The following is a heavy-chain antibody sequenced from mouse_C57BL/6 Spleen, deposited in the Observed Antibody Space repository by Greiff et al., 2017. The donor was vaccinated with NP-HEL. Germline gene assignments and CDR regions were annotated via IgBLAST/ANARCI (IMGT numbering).Heavy chain of an antibody. CDR2: IHPNSGST. D-gene: IGHD2-4*01. CDR1: GYTFTSYW. CDR3: ARLGVDDYVFDY. Sequence: QVQLKQPGAELVKPGASVKLSCKASGYTFTSYWMHWVKQRPGQGLEWIGMIHPNSGSTNYNEKFKSKATLTVDKSSSTAYLQLSSLTSEDSAVYYCARLGVDDYVFDYWGQGTTLTVSS. J-gene: IGHJ2*01. V-gene: IGHV1-64*01.